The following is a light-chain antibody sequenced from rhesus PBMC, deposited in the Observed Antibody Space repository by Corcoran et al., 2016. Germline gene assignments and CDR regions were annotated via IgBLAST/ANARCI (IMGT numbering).Light chain of an antibody. CDR1: QDINNY. V-gene: IGKV1-66*01. CDR2: YTT. J-gene: IGKJ3*01. Sequence: DIQMTQSPSSLSASIGDRVTITCRASQDINNYLTWYQQKPGKTPYPLIYYTTTLVPGVSSMFSGSRSGTDYFLTISGLQPDDVATYHCQQFDDTPFTFGPGTKVDLQ. CDR3: QQFDDTPFT.